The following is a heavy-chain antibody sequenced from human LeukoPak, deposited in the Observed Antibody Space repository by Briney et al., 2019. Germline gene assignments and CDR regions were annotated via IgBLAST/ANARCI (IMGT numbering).Heavy chain of an antibody. V-gene: IGHV4-34*01. J-gene: IGHJ4*02. CDR3: ARLDVAVPAAAFDY. Sequence: SETLSLTCAVYGGSFSGYYWSWIRQPPGKGLEWIGEINHSGSTNYNPSLKSRVTISVDTSKNQFSLKLSSVTAADTAVYYCARLDVAVPAAAFDYWGQGTLVTVSS. CDR1: GGSFSGYY. D-gene: IGHD2-2*01. CDR2: INHSGST.